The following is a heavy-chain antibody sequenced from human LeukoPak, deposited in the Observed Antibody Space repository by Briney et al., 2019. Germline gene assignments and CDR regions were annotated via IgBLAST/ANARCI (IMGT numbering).Heavy chain of an antibody. V-gene: IGHV1-69*13. CDR1: GGTFSSYT. J-gene: IGHJ6*03. Sequence: SVKVSCKASGGTFSSYTISWVRQAPGQGLEWMGGIIPIFGTANYAQKFQGRVTITADESTSTAYMELSSLRSDDTAVYYCARDGGIVATIKDYYYYYMDVWGKGTTVTISS. D-gene: IGHD5-12*01. CDR3: ARDGGIVATIKDYYYYYMDV. CDR2: IIPIFGTA.